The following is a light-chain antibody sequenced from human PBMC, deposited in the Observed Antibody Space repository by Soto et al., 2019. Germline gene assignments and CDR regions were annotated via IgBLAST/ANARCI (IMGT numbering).Light chain of an antibody. CDR2: WAS. V-gene: IGKV4-1*01. Sequence: DIVMTQSPDSLAVSLGERATINCKSSQNVLYRSSNKNLLAWYQQKPGQPPKLLISWASTRESGVPDRFSGSGYGTDFTRTISSLQAEDVAVYYCQQYYSAPFTFGPGTKVDIK. J-gene: IGKJ3*01. CDR3: QQYYSAPFT. CDR1: QNVLYRSSNKNL.